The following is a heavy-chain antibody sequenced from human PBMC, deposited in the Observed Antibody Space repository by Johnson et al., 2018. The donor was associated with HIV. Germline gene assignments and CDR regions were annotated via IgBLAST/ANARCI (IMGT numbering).Heavy chain of an antibody. CDR1: GFTFSSYA. CDR2: ISYDGSNK. CDR3: AREGRRDAFDL. J-gene: IGHJ3*01. V-gene: IGHV3-30-3*01. Sequence: QVQLVESGGGVVQPGRSLRLSCAASGFTFSSYAMHWVRQAPGKGLEWVAVISYDGSNKYYADSVKGRFTISRDNSKNTLYLQMNSLRAEDTAVYYCAREGRRDAFDLWGQGTMVTVSS.